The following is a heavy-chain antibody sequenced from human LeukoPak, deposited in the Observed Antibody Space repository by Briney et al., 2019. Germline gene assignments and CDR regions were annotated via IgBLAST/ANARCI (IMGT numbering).Heavy chain of an antibody. Sequence: GGSLRLSCAASGFTFDDYAMHWVRQAPGKGLEWVSLISGECGSTYYADSVKGRFTISRDNSKNSLYLQMNSLRTEDTALYYCAKEAKNWNYNWFDPWGQGTLVTVSS. V-gene: IGHV3-43*02. J-gene: IGHJ5*02. CDR2: ISGECGST. CDR3: AKEAKNWNYNWFDP. CDR1: GFTFDDYA. D-gene: IGHD1-7*01.